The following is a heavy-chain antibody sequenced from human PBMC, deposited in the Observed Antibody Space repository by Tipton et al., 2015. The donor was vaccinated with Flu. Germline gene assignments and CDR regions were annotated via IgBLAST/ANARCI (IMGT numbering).Heavy chain of an antibody. V-gene: IGHV3-23*01. Sequence: GSLRLSCAASGFTFSDSAMNWVRQAPGKGLEWVSDIGGSGDNTHYADSVKGRFTISRDNSKNTLYLQMNSLRPEDTAIYYCAKDFNWGPTWGQGTLVTVSS. CDR3: AKDFNWGPT. CDR1: GFTFSDSA. CDR2: IGGSGDNT. J-gene: IGHJ4*02. D-gene: IGHD7-27*01.